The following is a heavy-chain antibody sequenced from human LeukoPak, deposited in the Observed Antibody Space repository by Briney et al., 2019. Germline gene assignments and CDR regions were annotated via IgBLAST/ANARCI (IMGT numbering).Heavy chain of an antibody. CDR3: ATDCSSTSCYILTDAFDI. J-gene: IGHJ3*02. CDR1: GYTFTSYG. D-gene: IGHD2-2*02. V-gene: IGHV1-18*01. Sequence: ASVKVSCKASGYTFTSYGISWVRRAPGQGLEWMGWISAYNGNTNYAQKLQGRVTMTTDTSTSTAYIERRSLRSDDTAVYYCATDCSSTSCYILTDAFDIWGQGTMVTVSS. CDR2: ISAYNGNT.